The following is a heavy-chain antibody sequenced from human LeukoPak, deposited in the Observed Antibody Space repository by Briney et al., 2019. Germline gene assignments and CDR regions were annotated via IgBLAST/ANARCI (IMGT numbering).Heavy chain of an antibody. CDR2: TYYRSKWYN. V-gene: IGHV6-1*01. CDR1: GDSVSSNSAA. CDR3: ARLMVQLGSGSYQDTAKTYYYYYGMDV. D-gene: IGHD3-10*01. Sequence: SQTLSLTCAISGDSVSSNSAAWNWIRQSPSRGLEWLGRTYYRSKWYNDYAVSVKSRITINPDTSKNQFSLQLNSVTPEDTAVYYCARLMVQLGSGSYQDTAKTYYYYYGMDVWGQGTTVTVSS. J-gene: IGHJ6*02.